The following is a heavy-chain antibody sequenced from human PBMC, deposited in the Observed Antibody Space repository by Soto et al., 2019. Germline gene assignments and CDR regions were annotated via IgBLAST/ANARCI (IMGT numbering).Heavy chain of an antibody. D-gene: IGHD6-13*01. CDR3: ARDRSSSSWTSKGGMDV. Sequence: PGGSLRLSCAASGFTFSSYAMHWVLQAPGKGLEWVAVISYDGSNKYYADSVKGRFTISRDNSKNTLYLQMNSLRAEDTAVYYCARDRSSSSWTSKGGMDVWGQGTTVTVSS. CDR1: GFTFSSYA. V-gene: IGHV3-30-3*01. CDR2: ISYDGSNK. J-gene: IGHJ6*02.